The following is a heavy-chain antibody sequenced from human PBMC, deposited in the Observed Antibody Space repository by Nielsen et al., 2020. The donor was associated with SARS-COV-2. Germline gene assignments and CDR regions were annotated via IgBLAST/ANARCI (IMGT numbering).Heavy chain of an antibody. V-gene: IGHV3-30*04. J-gene: IGHJ4*02. CDR1: GFTFSSYA. D-gene: IGHD5-18*01. Sequence: GGSLRLSCAASGFTFSSYAMHWVRQAPGKGLEWVAVISYDGSNKYYADSVKGRFTISRDNSKNTLYLQMNSLRAEDTAVYYCARFGRGYSYGYGAGADYYFDYWGQGTLVTVSS. CDR3: ARFGRGYSYGYGAGADYYFDY. CDR2: ISYDGSNK.